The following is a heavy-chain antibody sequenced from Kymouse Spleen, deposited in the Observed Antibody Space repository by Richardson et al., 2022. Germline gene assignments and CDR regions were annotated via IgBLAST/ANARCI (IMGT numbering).Heavy chain of an antibody. CDR1: GFTFSNAW. J-gene: IGHJ3*02. V-gene: IGHV3-15*01. Sequence: EVQLVESGGGLVKPGGSLRLSCAASGFTFSNAWMSWVRQAPGKGLEWVGRIKSKTDGGTTDYAAPVKGRFTISRDDSKNTLYLQMNSLKTEDTAVYYCTTEYSSSPDAFDIWGQGTMVTVSS. CDR3: TTEYSSSPDAFDI. D-gene: IGHD6-6*01. CDR2: IKSKTDGGTT.